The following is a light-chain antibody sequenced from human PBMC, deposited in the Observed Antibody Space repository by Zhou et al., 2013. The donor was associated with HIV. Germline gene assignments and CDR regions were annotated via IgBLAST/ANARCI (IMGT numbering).Light chain of an antibody. CDR3: MQALQTPRT. CDR2: MGS. J-gene: IGKJ1*01. V-gene: IGKV2-28*01. Sequence: DIVMTQTPLSLSVTPGQPASISCRSSQSLLHSNGYIYLDCYLQKPGQSPQLLIYMGSNRASGVPDRFSGSGSGTDFTLKISRVEAEDVGVYYCMQALQTPRTFGQGTKVEIK. CDR1: QSLLHSNGYIY.